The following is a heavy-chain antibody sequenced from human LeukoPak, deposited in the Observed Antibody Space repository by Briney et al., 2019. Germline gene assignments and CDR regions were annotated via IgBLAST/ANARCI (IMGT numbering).Heavy chain of an antibody. CDR1: GGSISSSSYY. V-gene: IGHV4-39*07. J-gene: IGHJ4*02. CDR2: IYYSGST. Sequence: KTSETLSLTCTVSGGSISSSSYYWGWIRQPPGKGLEWIGSIYYSGSTYYNPSLKSRVTISVDTSKNQFCLKLSSVTAADTAVYYCARGPITFGGVITSYYFDYWGQGTLVTVSS. D-gene: IGHD3-16*02. CDR3: ARGPITFGGVITSYYFDY.